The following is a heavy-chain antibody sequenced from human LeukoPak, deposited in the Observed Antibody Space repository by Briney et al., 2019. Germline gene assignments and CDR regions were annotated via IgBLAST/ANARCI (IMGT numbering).Heavy chain of an antibody. J-gene: IGHJ4*02. Sequence: PSETLSLTCTVSGGSISSSSYYWGWIRQPPGKGLEWIGSIYYSGSTYYNPSLKSRVTISVDTSKNQFSLKLSPVTAADTAVYYCARHSAYYYDSSGFDYWGQGTLVTVSS. CDR3: ARHSAYYYDSSGFDY. D-gene: IGHD3-22*01. CDR2: IYYSGST. V-gene: IGHV4-39*01. CDR1: GGSISSSSYY.